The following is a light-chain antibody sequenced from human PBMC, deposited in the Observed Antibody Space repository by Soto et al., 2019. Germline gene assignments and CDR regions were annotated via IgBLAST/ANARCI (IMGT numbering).Light chain of an antibody. J-gene: IGLJ3*02. Sequence: QSALTQPASVSGSLGQSITMSCTGTSRDVGSYHLVSWYQQHPGKAPKLMLYEVSKRPSGVSDRVSGSKSGNTASLTISGLQAEDETDYYCSSYAGGTTVVFGGGTQLTVL. CDR1: SRDVGSYHL. V-gene: IGLV2-23*02. CDR3: SSYAGGTTVV. CDR2: EVS.